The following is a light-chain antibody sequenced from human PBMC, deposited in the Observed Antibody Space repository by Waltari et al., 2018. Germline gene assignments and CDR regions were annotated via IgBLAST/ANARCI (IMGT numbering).Light chain of an antibody. CDR3: QQYGRSLLT. J-gene: IGKJ1*01. CDR1: QSVPSNS. V-gene: IGKV3-20*01. CDR2: GPP. Sequence: CRASQSVPSNSLACHEHKRGQAPRLLINGPPRRATGIPDRFRASGSETDFTRTNSRVGPEDGGVYYCQQYGRSLLTLGQGTKVEVK.